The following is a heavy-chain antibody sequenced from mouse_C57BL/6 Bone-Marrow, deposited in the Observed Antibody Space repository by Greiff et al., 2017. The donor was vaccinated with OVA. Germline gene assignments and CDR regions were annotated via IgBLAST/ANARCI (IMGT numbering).Heavy chain of an antibody. D-gene: IGHD1-1*01. Sequence: QVQLQQPGAELVKPGASVKVSCKASGYTFTSYWMHWVKQRPGQGLEWIGRLHPSDSDTNSNQKFKGKATLTVDKSASAAYMQLSRLTSEDSAVYYCAMRYTTDYFDYWGQGTTLTVSS. CDR2: LHPSDSDT. CDR1: GYTFTSYW. CDR3: AMRYTTDYFDY. V-gene: IGHV1-74*01. J-gene: IGHJ2*01.